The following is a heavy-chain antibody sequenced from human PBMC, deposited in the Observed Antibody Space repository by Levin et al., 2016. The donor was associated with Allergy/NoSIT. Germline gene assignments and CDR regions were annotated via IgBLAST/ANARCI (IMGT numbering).Heavy chain of an antibody. CDR3: ATSDIVVVPAANDAFDI. V-gene: IGHV5-51*01. J-gene: IGHJ3*02. Sequence: GESLKISCKGSGYSFTSYWIGWVRQMPGKGLEWMGIIYPGDSDTRYSPSFQGQVTISADKSISTAYLQWSSLKASDTAMYYCATSDIVVVPAANDAFDIWGQGTMVTVSS. D-gene: IGHD2-2*01. CDR1: GYSFTSYW. CDR2: IYPGDSDT.